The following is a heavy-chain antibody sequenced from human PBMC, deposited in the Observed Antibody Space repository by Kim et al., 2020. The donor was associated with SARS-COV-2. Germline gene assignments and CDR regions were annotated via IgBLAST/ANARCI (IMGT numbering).Heavy chain of an antibody. Sequence: YADSVTRRFNLSRDNAKHSLYLQMNSLRAEDTAVYYCASLRISRKHPFDYWGQGTLVTVSS. J-gene: IGHJ4*02. D-gene: IGHD3-3*01. V-gene: IGHV3-48*03. CDR3: ASLRISRKHPFDY.